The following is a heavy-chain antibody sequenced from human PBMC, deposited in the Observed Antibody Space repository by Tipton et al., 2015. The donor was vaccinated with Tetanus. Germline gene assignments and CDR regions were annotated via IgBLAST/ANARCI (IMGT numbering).Heavy chain of an antibody. Sequence: TLSLTCTVSNGSVSSSLYCWAWVRQSPGRGLEWIGTIYYNGNTYYNPSLKSRVTISVDTSKNQFSLKLTSVTAADTAVYYCARSWARDFGGDHYYFDLWGRGTLVAVSS. D-gene: IGHD2-21*02. J-gene: IGHJ2*01. V-gene: IGHV4-39*07. CDR3: ARSWARDFGGDHYYFDL. CDR1: NGSVSSSLYC. CDR2: IYYNGNT.